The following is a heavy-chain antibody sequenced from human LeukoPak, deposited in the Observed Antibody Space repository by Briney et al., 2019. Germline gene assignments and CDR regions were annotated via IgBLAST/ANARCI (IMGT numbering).Heavy chain of an antibody. J-gene: IGHJ4*02. V-gene: IGHV3-23*01. CDR2: ISGSGAST. CDR3: AGDHSSTYYYDSSGYYHLDY. Sequence: PGGSLRLSCLTSGFTLSTNAMSWVRQAPGKGLEWISGISGSGASTYYADSVKGRFTISRDNAKNSLYLQMNSLRDEDTAVYYCAGDHSSTYYYDSSGYYHLDYWGQGTLVTVSS. D-gene: IGHD3-22*01. CDR1: GFTLSTNA.